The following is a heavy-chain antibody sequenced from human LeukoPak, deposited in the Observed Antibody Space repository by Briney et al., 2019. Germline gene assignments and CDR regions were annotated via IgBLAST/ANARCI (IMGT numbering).Heavy chain of an antibody. D-gene: IGHD3-3*01. J-gene: IGHJ4*02. CDR2: ISSSSSYI. CDR1: GFTFSSYS. CDR3: ARERIYYDFWSGYPSPLDY. Sequence: PGGSLRPSCAASGFTFSSYSMNWVRQAPGKGLEWVSSISSSSSYIYYADSVKGRFTISRDNAKNSLYLQMNSLRAEDTAVYYCARERIYYDFWSGYPSPLDYWGQGTLVTVSS. V-gene: IGHV3-21*01.